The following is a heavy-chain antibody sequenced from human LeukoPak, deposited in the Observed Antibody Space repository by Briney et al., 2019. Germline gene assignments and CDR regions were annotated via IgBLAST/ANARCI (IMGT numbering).Heavy chain of an antibody. CDR2: IKQDGSEK. CDR3: ARESSQYYYDSSGYYDY. V-gene: IGHV3-7*01. D-gene: IGHD3-22*01. Sequence: AGGSLRLSCAASGFTFSSYWMSWVRQAPGKGLEWVANIKQDGSEKYYVDSVKGRFTISRDNAKNSLYLQMNSLRAEDTAVYYCARESSQYYYDSSGYYDYWGQGTLVTVSS. J-gene: IGHJ4*02. CDR1: GFTFSSYW.